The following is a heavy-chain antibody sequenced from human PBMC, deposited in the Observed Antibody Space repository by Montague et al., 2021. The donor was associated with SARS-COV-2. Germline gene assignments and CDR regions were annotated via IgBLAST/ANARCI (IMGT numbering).Heavy chain of an antibody. V-gene: IGHV4-39*02. D-gene: IGHD5-12*01. CDR3: VAEWLAIYYFDF. CDR1: GGSISSSNYY. Sequence: SETLSLTCTVAGGSISSSNYYWGWIRQPPGKGLEWIGSLFYSGSSFYNPSLKSRVTISVDTSKNQFSLRLSSATAADTAVYYSVAEWLAIYYFDFWGQGTLVTVSS. CDR2: LFYSGSS. J-gene: IGHJ4*02.